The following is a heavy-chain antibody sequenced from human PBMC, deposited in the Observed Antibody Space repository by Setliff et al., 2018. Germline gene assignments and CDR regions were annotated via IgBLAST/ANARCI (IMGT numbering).Heavy chain of an antibody. CDR3: ARDVRYYYGSGSYYNDWFDP. CDR2: IYTSGST. Sequence: KSSETLSLTCTVYGGSIRSGSYYWSWIRQPAGKGLEWIGRIYTSGSTNYNPSLKSRVTISVDTSKNQFSLKLSSVTAADTAVYYCARDVRYYYGSGSYYNDWFDPWGQGTLVTVSS. D-gene: IGHD3-10*01. V-gene: IGHV4-61*02. CDR1: GGSIRSGSYY. J-gene: IGHJ5*02.